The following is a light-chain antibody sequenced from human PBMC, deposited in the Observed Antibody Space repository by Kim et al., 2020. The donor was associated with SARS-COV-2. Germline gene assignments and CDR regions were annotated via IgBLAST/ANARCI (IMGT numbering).Light chain of an antibody. J-gene: IGKJ5*01. Sequence: EIVLTQSPGTLSLSPGERATLSCRASQSLKNTYLAWYQQRPGQAPRLLIYGASNRATGIPDRFSGSGSGTDFTLTISRLEPDDFAVYFCQQYNTPTTFGRGTRLEIK. CDR3: QQYNTPTT. V-gene: IGKV3-20*01. CDR1: QSLKNTY. CDR2: GAS.